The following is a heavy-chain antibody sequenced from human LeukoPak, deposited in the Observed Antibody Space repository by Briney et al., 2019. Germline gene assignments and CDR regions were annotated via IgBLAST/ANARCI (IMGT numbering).Heavy chain of an antibody. CDR2: IKQDGSEK. J-gene: IGHJ4*02. CDR3: AGWLRTGSALDY. V-gene: IGHV3-7*01. Sequence: PGGSLRLSCAASGFTSSSYWMSWVRQAPGKGLEWVANIKQDGSEKYYVDSVKGQFTISRDNAKNSLYLQMNSLRAEDTAVYYCAGWLRTGSALDYWGQGTLVTVSS. D-gene: IGHD3/OR15-3a*01. CDR1: GFTSSSYW.